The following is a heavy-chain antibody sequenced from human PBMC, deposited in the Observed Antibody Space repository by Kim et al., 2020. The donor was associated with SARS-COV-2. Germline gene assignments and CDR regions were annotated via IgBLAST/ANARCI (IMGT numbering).Heavy chain of an antibody. CDR2: NK. J-gene: IGHJ6*02. CDR3: ARVLSYYGMDV. Sequence: NKFDAASLKGRFTISRDNYKNTLYLQMNSLRAEDTAVYYCARVLSYYGMDVWGQGTTVTVSS. V-gene: IGHV3-33*01.